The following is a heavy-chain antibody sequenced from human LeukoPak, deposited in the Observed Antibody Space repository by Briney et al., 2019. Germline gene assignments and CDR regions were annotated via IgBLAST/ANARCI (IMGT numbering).Heavy chain of an antibody. J-gene: IGHJ4*02. Sequence: GGSLRLSCAASGFTFNSFGMHWVRQAPGKGLEWVAVISYDGSNKYSADSVKGRFTISRDNSKNTLYLQMNSLRPEDTAVYYCATDHGFHYGAYFDYWGQGTLVTVSS. V-gene: IGHV3-30*03. CDR2: ISYDGSNK. CDR3: ATDHGFHYGAYFDY. CDR1: GFTFNSFG. D-gene: IGHD4-17*01.